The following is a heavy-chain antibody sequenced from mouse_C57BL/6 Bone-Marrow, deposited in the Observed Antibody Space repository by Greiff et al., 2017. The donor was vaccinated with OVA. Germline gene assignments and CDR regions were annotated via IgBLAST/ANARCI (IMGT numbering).Heavy chain of an antibody. D-gene: IGHD2-2*01. Sequence: AAAGIDFSRYWMSWVRRAPGKGLEWIGEINPDSSTINYAPSLKDKFIISRDNAKNTLYLQMSKVRSEDTALYYCARPNYGYEAWFAYWGQGTLVTVSA. CDR3: ARPNYGYEAWFAY. V-gene: IGHV4-1*01. J-gene: IGHJ3*01. CDR2: INPDSSTI. CDR1: GIDFSRYW.